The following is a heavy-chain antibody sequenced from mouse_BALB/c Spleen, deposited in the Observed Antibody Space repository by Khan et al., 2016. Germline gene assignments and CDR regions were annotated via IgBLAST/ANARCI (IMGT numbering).Heavy chain of an antibody. CDR3: VRDYYGTDLDV. V-gene: IGHV14-1*02. J-gene: IGHJ1*01. D-gene: IGHD1-1*01. CDR2: IDPENGNS. CDR1: GFNIKDYY. Sequence: VQLQQSGAELVRPGALVKLSCKASGFNIKDYYMNWVMQRPEQGLEWIGWIDPENGNSIYDPKFQGKASITADTSSNTAYLQLSSLTSDDTAVYYCVRDYYGTDLDVWGAGTTVTVSS.